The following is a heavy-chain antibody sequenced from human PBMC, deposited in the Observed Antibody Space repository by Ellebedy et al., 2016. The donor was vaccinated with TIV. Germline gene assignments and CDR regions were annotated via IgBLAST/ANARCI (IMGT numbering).Heavy chain of an antibody. D-gene: IGHD5-18*01. CDR1: GFSLNTGTMC. CDR3: ARINPNSVDTTMMHFDY. J-gene: IGHJ4*02. V-gene: IGHV2-70*11. Sequence: SGPTLVKPTQTLTLTCTFSGFSLNTGTMCVNWIRQPPGKALEWLARIDWTGDKYYSTSLKARLSISKDTSKNQVVLTMTNMDPVDTATYYCARINPNSVDTTMMHFDYWGQGALVTVSS. CDR2: IDWTGDK.